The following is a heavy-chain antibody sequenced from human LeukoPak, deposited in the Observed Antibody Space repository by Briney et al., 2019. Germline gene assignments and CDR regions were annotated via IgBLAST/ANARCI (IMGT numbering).Heavy chain of an antibody. J-gene: IGHJ4*02. D-gene: IGHD3-9*01. CDR2: MSYDGSNK. CDR1: GFTFSSYG. CDR3: AKERDYDILTGYFDY. Sequence: PGGSLRLSCAASGFTFSSYGMHWVRQAPGKGLEWVAVMSYDGSNKYYADSVKGRFTISRDDSKNTLYLQMNSLRAEDTAVYYCAKERDYDILTGYFDYWGQGTLVTVSP. V-gene: IGHV3-30*18.